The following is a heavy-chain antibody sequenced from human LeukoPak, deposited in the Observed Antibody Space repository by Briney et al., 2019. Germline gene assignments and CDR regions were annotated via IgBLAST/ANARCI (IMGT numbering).Heavy chain of an antibody. Sequence: GGSLRLSCAASGFTFDDYAMHSVRQAPGKGLEWVSGISWNSGSIGYADSVKGRFTISRDNAKNSLYLQMNSLRAEDTALYYCAKDGDCRGGSCYPNHFNYWGQGTQVTVSS. D-gene: IGHD2-15*01. CDR2: ISWNSGSI. CDR1: GFTFDDYA. CDR3: AKDGDCRGGSCYPNHFNY. J-gene: IGHJ4*02. V-gene: IGHV3-9*01.